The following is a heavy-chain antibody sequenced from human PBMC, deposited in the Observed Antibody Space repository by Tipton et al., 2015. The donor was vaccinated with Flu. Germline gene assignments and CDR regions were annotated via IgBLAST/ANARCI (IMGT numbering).Heavy chain of an antibody. CDR1: GGSISSGSYY. Sequence: TLSLTCTVSGGSISSGSYYWSWIRQPAGKGLEWIGRIYTSGSTNYNPSLKSRVTISVDTSKNQFSLKLSSVTAADTAVYYCARSKYPPQGGVVDDYWGQGTRVTVSS. CDR2: IYTSGST. J-gene: IGHJ4*02. CDR3: ARSKYPPQGGVVDDY. V-gene: IGHV4-61*02. D-gene: IGHD3-3*01.